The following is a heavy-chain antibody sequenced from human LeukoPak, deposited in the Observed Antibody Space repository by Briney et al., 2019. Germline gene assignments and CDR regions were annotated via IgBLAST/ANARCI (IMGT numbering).Heavy chain of an antibody. Sequence: GSLRLSCTASGFTFSSYWMSWVRQAPGKGLEWVANIKQDGTEKYYVDSVKGRFTISRDNARNSLYLQMNSLRAKDTAVYYCARERGSGSYHPFDPWGQGTLATVSS. J-gene: IGHJ5*02. V-gene: IGHV3-7*01. CDR3: ARERGSGSYHPFDP. CDR2: IKQDGTEK. D-gene: IGHD3-10*01. CDR1: GFTFSSYW.